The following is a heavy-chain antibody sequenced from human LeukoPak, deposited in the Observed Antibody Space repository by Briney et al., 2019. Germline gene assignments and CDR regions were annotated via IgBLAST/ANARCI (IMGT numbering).Heavy chain of an antibody. CDR3: AKVSGGGLYYDGMDV. J-gene: IGHJ6*02. CDR2: ISGSGGTT. V-gene: IGHV3-23*01. D-gene: IGHD1-14*01. Sequence: GGSLRLSCAASGFTFNNYAMSWVRQAPGEGLEWVSVISGSGGTTYYADSVKGRFTISRDSSKNTLYLQMNSLRAEDTAVYYCAKVSGGGLYYDGMDVWGQGTTVTVSS. CDR1: GFTFNNYA.